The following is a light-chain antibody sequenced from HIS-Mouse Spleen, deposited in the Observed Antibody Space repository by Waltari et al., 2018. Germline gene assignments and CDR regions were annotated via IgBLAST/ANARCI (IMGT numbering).Light chain of an antibody. V-gene: IGLV2-23*01. CDR2: ESS. Sequence: QSALTQPASVSGSPGQSITISCTGTSSDVGSYNLVSWYQQHPGKAPKLMIYESSKRASGVSNRFSGSKPGNTASLTISGLQAEDEADYYCCSYAGSSTWVFGGGTKLTVL. CDR1: SSDVGSYNL. J-gene: IGLJ3*02. CDR3: CSYAGSSTWV.